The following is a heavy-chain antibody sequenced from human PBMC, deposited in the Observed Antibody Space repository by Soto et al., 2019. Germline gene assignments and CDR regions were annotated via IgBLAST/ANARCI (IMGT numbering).Heavy chain of an antibody. Sequence: QVQLQQWGAGLLKPSETLSLTCAVYGGSFSGYYWTWIHQPPGTGLEWIGEINHSGSTNYNPSLKCXVTISVHTSNIQLSLKLTSVTAADTAVYYCARDKITGLFDYWGQGTLVTVSS. V-gene: IGHV4-34*01. J-gene: IGHJ4*02. CDR1: GGSFSGYY. D-gene: IGHD2-8*02. CDR2: INHSGST. CDR3: ARDKITGLFDY.